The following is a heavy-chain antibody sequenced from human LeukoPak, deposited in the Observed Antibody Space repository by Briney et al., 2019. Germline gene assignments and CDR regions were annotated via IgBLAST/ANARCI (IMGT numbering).Heavy chain of an antibody. CDR3: ARDSGGGSSSTLDY. CDR2: INSDGSST. Sequence: PGGSLRPSCAASGFTFSSYWMHWVRQAPGEGLVWVSRINSDGSSTSYADSVKGRFTISRDNAKNTLYLQMNSLRAEDTAVYYCARDSGGGSSSTLDYWGQGTLVTVSS. CDR1: GFTFSSYW. D-gene: IGHD6-6*01. J-gene: IGHJ4*02. V-gene: IGHV3-74*01.